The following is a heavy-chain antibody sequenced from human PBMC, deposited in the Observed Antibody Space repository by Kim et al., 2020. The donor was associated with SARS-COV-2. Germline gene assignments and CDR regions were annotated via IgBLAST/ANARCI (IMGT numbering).Heavy chain of an antibody. CDR3: ARGAVAGSSFNFDY. V-gene: IGHV4-34*01. J-gene: IGHJ4*02. D-gene: IGHD6-19*01. CDR1: GGSFSGYY. CDR2: INHSGST. Sequence: SETLSLTCAVYGGSFSGYYWSWIRQPPGKGLEWIGEINHSGSTNYNPSLKSRVTISVDTSKNQFSLKLSSVTAADTAVYYCARGAVAGSSFNFDYWGQGTLVTVSS.